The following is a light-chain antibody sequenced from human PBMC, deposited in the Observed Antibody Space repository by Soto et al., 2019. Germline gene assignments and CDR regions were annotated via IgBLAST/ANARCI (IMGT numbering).Light chain of an antibody. Sequence: QSALTQPPSASGSPGQSVTISCTGTSSDVGDYNYVSWYQQHPGKAPKFMIYEVSKRPSGVPDRFSGSKSGNTASLTVSGLQAEDEADYYCCSYAGSNNFVFGGGTKITVL. CDR2: EVS. V-gene: IGLV2-8*01. CDR1: SSDVGDYNY. CDR3: CSYAGSNNFV. J-gene: IGLJ2*01.